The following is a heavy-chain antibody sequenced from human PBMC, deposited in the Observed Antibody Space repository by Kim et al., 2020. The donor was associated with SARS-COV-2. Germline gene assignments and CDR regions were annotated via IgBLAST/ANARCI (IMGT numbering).Heavy chain of an antibody. CDR3: ARGGSRTIFPV. Sequence: TNHNPSLESRVTISVDTSKNQFSLNLNSLTAADTAVYYCARGGSRTIFPVWGQGTTVTVSS. J-gene: IGHJ6*02. CDR2: T. V-gene: IGHV4-59*09. D-gene: IGHD3-3*01.